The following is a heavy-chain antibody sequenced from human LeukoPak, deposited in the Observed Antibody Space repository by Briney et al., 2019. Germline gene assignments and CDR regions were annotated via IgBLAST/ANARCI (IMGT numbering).Heavy chain of an antibody. Sequence: SETLSLTCTVSGYSISSGYYWGWIRQPPGKGLEWIGSIYHSGSTYYNPSLKSRVTISVDTSKNQFSLKLSSVTAADTAVYYCASSGDYVDYWGQGTLVTVSS. V-gene: IGHV4-38-2*02. CDR2: IYHSGST. D-gene: IGHD6-25*01. CDR1: GYSISSGYY. CDR3: ASSGDYVDY. J-gene: IGHJ4*02.